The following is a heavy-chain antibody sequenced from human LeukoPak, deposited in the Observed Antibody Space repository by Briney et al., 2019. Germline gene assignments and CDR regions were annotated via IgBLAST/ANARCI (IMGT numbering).Heavy chain of an antibody. CDR3: ARGHCSGGSCYTY. V-gene: IGHV3-48*03. CDR2: ITSSGSTI. J-gene: IGHJ4*02. Sequence: GGSLRLSCAASGFTFSSYWMTWVRQAPGKGLEWVSYITSSGSTIYYADSVKGRFTMSRDNAKNSLFLQMNSLRAEDTAVYYCARGHCSGGSCYTYWGQGTLVTVSS. CDR1: GFTFSSYW. D-gene: IGHD2-15*01.